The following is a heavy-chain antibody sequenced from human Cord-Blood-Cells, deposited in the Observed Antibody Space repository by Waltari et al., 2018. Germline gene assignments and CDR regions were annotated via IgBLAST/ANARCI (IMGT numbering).Heavy chain of an antibody. V-gene: IGHV1-2*02. J-gene: IGHJ4*02. CDR1: GYTSTGYY. CDR2: INPNSGGT. Sequence: QVQLVQSGAEVKKPGASVKVSCKASGYTSTGYYLPWVRQAPGQGLEWMGWINPNSGGTNYAQKFQGRVTMTRDTSISTAYMELSRLRSDDTAVYYCARADIAAAGPVNFDYWGQGTLVTVSS. D-gene: IGHD6-13*01. CDR3: ARADIAAAGPVNFDY.